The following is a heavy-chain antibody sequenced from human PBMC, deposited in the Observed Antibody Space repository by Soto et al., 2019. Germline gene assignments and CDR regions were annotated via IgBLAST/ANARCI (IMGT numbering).Heavy chain of an antibody. D-gene: IGHD7-27*01. CDR1: GFTFSSYE. J-gene: IGHJ4*02. CDR2: ISSSGSTI. Sequence: GGSLRLSCAASGFTFSSYEMNWVRQAPGNGLEWVSYISSSGSTIYYADSVKGRFTISRDNAKNSLYLQMNSLRAEDTAVYYCARAPLTGAFDYWGQGTLVTVSS. CDR3: ARAPLTGAFDY. V-gene: IGHV3-48*03.